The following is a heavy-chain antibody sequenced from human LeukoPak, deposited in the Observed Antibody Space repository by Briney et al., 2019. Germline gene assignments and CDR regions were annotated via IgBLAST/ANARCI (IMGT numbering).Heavy chain of an antibody. J-gene: IGHJ4*02. D-gene: IGHD1-20*01. Sequence: PSETLSLTCTVSGGSISSYYWSWIRQPPGKGLEWIGCIYYSGSTKYSPSLKSRVSMSVDTSKNQFSLKLSSVTAADTAVYYCARDYSWSLDYWGQGTLVTVSS. V-gene: IGHV4-59*01. CDR2: IYYSGST. CDR3: ARDYSWSLDY. CDR1: GGSISSYY.